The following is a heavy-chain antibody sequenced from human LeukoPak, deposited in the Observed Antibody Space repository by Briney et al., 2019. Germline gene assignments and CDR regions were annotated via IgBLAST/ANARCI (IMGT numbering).Heavy chain of an antibody. CDR1: GGTFSSYA. CDR3: ARARDGYNWMAY. J-gene: IGHJ1*01. V-gene: IGHV1-69*01. Sequence: AAVKFSCKAAGGTFSSYAISWVRQAPGQGREWMGGIIPIFGTANYAQKFQGRVTITADESTSTAYMELSSLRAEDTAVYYCARARDGYNWMAYWGQGTLVTVSS. D-gene: IGHD5-24*01. CDR2: IIPIFGTA.